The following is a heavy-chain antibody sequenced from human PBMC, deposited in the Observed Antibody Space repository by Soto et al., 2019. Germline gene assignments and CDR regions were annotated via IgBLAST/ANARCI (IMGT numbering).Heavy chain of an antibody. V-gene: IGHV4-31*03. J-gene: IGHJ6*02. CDR1: GGSISSGGYY. D-gene: IGHD3-22*01. CDR3: AREGGYYDSSGYPPSGMDV. Sequence: SLTCTVSGGSISSGGYYWSWIRQHPGKGLEWIGYIYYSGSTYYNPSLKSRVTISVDTSKNQFSLKLSSVTAADTAVYYCAREGGYYDSSGYPPSGMDVWGQGTTVTVSS. CDR2: IYYSGST.